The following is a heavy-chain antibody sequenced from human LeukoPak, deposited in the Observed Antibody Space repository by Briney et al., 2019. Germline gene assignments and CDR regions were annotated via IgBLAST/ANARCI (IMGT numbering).Heavy chain of an antibody. CDR3: ARDLTNVEMATRSPIPSDY. V-gene: IGHV1-46*01. CDR2: INPSGGST. D-gene: IGHD5-24*01. CDR1: GYTFTSYY. J-gene: IGHJ4*02. Sequence: GASVKVSCKASGYTFTSYYMHWVRQAPGQGLEWMGIINPSGGSTSYAQKFQGRVTMTRDMSTSTVYMELSSLRSEDTAVYYCARDLTNVEMATRSPIPSDYWGQGTLVTVSS.